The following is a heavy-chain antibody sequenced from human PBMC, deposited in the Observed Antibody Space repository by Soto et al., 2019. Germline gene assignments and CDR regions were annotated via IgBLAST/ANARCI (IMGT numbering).Heavy chain of an antibody. D-gene: IGHD4-17*01. V-gene: IGHV3-73*01. Sequence: EVQFVESGGGLVQPGGSLKLSCAVSGLTFSGSAMHWVRLASGKGLEWVGHIRKKANNYATAYAASVQGRFTISRDDSKNMAYLQMNSLKTEDTAVYYCSANDHGDHTNFDQWGQGTLVTVSS. CDR2: IRKKANNYAT. J-gene: IGHJ4*02. CDR1: GLTFSGSA. CDR3: SANDHGDHTNFDQ.